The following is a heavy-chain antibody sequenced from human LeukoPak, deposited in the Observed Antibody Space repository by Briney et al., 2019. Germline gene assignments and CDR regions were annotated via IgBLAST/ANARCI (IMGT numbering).Heavy chain of an antibody. Sequence: PGGSLRLSCAASGFTFSDYWMSWVRQAPGKGLEWVANIKQDGREKYYVDSVKGRFTISRGNAKNSLYLQMNNLRADDTAVYFCARPAYPRHDSSGYYSEWGQGTLVTVSS. CDR1: GFTFSDYW. V-gene: IGHV3-7*01. D-gene: IGHD3-22*01. J-gene: IGHJ4*02. CDR2: IKQDGREK. CDR3: ARPAYPRHDSSGYYSE.